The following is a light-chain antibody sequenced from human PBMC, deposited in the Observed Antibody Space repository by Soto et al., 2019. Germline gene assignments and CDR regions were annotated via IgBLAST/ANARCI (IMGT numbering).Light chain of an antibody. V-gene: IGKV3-11*01. Sequence: EIVLTQSPATLSLSPGERATLSCRASPSVTNYLAWYPQKPCHPPRTLIYGAFNRAAGIPASFSGGGSGTDFNLTISRLEPEDFAVYECQQFSSYPLTFGGGTKVDIK. CDR2: GAF. CDR3: QQFSSYPLT. J-gene: IGKJ4*01. CDR1: PSVTNY.